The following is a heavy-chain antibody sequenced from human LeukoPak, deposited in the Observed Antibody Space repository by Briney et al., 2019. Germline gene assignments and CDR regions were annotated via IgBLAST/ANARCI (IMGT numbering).Heavy chain of an antibody. CDR1: GYSLSNGYY. J-gene: IGHJ5*02. CDR2: IYHSGTT. CDR3: ARGDYSSSWYEYNWFDP. Sequence: SETLSLTCTVSGYSLSNGYYWGWIRQPPGMRLEWIGSIYHSGTTYYNPSLKSRVIMSVNTSKNHFSLRLSSVTAADTAVYYCARGDYSSSWYEYNWFDPWGQGTLVTVSS. V-gene: IGHV4-38-2*02. D-gene: IGHD6-13*01.